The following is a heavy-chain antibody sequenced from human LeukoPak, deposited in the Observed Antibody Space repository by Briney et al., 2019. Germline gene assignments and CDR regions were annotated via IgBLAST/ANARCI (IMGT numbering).Heavy chain of an antibody. D-gene: IGHD6-6*01. CDR1: GLTFSSYG. CDR3: AKEPYSYSSSSDYYYMDV. J-gene: IGHJ6*03. V-gene: IGHV3-30*02. CDR2: IRYDGSNK. Sequence: GGSLRLSCAASGLTFSSYGMHWVRQAPGKGLEWVAFIRYDGSNKYYADSVKGRFTISRDNSKNTLYLQMNSLRAEDTAVYYCAKEPYSYSSSSDYYYMDVWGKGTTVTVSS.